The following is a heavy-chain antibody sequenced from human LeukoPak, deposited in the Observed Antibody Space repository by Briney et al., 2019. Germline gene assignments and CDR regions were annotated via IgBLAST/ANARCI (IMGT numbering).Heavy chain of an antibody. Sequence: SETLSLTCTVSGGSISSYYWSWIRQPPGKGLERIGYIYYSGSTNYNPSLKSRVTISVDTSKNQFSLKLSSVTAADTAVYYCARRAAGYSYGYGDYNYYYYMDVWGKGTTDTVSS. D-gene: IGHD5-18*01. CDR1: GGSISSYY. CDR2: IYYSGST. V-gene: IGHV4-59*01. J-gene: IGHJ6*03. CDR3: ARRAAGYSYGYGDYNYYYYMDV.